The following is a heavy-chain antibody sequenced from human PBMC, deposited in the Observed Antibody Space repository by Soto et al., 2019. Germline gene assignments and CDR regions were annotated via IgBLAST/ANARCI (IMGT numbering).Heavy chain of an antibody. CDR1: GFTFSSYS. V-gene: IGHV3-21*01. CDR3: ARDNTLRFLEWLDPRYYYYYYGMDV. D-gene: IGHD3-3*01. Sequence: AGGSLRLSCAASGFTFSSYSMNWVRQAPGKGLEWVSSISSSSSYIYYADSVKGRFTISRDNAKNSLYLQMNSLRAEDTAVYYCARDNTLRFLEWLDPRYYYYYYGMDVWGQGTTVTVSS. CDR2: ISSSSSYI. J-gene: IGHJ6*02.